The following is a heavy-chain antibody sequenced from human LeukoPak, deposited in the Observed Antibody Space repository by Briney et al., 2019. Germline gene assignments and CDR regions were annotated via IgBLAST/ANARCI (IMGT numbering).Heavy chain of an antibody. Sequence: GGSLRLSCAASGFTFSSYGMHWVRQAPGKGLKWVAVISYDGSNKYYADSVKGRFTISRDNSKNTLYLQMNSLRAEDTAVYYCAKDGYYYDSSGYWPDAFDIWGQGTMVTVSS. CDR3: AKDGYYYDSSGYWPDAFDI. CDR2: ISYDGSNK. CDR1: GFTFSSYG. V-gene: IGHV3-30*18. J-gene: IGHJ3*02. D-gene: IGHD3-22*01.